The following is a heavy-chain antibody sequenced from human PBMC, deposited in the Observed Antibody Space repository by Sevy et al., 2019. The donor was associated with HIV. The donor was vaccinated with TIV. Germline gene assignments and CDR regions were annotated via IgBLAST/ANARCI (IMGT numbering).Heavy chain of an antibody. Sequence: GGSLRLSCAASGFTFSDHYMDWVRQAPGKGLEWIGRSRNKANSYTTEYAASVKGRFTISRDESKNSLYLQMNSLKSEDTPIYYCTRALIVVAGFFRYYHGMDVWGQGTTVTVSS. CDR1: GFTFSDHY. CDR3: TRALIVVAGFFRYYHGMDV. D-gene: IGHD6-19*01. J-gene: IGHJ6*02. CDR2: SRNKANSYTT. V-gene: IGHV3-72*01.